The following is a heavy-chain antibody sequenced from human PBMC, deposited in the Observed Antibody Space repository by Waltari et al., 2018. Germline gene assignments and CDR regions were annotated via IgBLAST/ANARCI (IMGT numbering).Heavy chain of an antibody. Sequence: EVQLVESGGGLVQPGRSLRLSCAASGFTFDEYAVHWVRQAPGKGLEWVSGISWNSGSIGYADSVKGRFTISRDNAKNSLYLQMNSLRAEDMALYYCAKGVGGSGSYYPRYFDYWGQGTLVTVSS. J-gene: IGHJ4*02. V-gene: IGHV3-9*03. D-gene: IGHD3-10*01. CDR2: ISWNSGSI. CDR1: GFTFDEYA. CDR3: AKGVGGSGSYYPRYFDY.